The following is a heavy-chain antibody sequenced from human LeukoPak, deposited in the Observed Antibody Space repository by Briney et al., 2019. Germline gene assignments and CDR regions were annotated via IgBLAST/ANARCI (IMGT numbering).Heavy chain of an antibody. J-gene: IGHJ5*02. CDR1: GFSLNTLGAG. V-gene: IGHV2-5*02. CDR3: AQTHYYGSGLDH. Sequence: SGPTLVKPTQTLTLTCTFSGFSLNTLGAGVAWIRQPPGKALEWLALIYRDDDKPYSPSLKSRLTLTKDTSKSQLDLTMTHMDPGDTGTYYCAQTHYYGSGLDHWGQGTLVTVSS. CDR2: IYRDDDK. D-gene: IGHD3-10*01.